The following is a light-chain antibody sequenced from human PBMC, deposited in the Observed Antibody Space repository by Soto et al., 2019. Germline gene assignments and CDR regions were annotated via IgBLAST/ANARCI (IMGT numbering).Light chain of an antibody. CDR2: HVT. CDR3: CSYTTSKTFV. J-gene: IGLJ1*01. V-gene: IGLV2-14*01. Sequence: QSALTQPASVSGSLGQSITISCSGTSSDVGAYNYVSWYQQYPGKAPKLMIYHVTDRPSGVSNRFSGSKSGNTASLTISGLQAEDEADYYCCSYTTSKTFVFGTGTKVTVL. CDR1: SSDVGAYNY.